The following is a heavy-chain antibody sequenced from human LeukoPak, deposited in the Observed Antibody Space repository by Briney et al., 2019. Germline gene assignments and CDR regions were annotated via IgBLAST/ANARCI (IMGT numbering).Heavy chain of an antibody. J-gene: IGHJ6*02. CDR1: GGSISSYY. D-gene: IGHD6-13*01. CDR3: ARDRGSSWAYYGMDV. Sequence: SETLSLTCTVSGGSISSYYWSWIRQPPGKGLEWIGYIYYSGSTNYNPSLKSRVTISVDTSKNQFSLKLSSVTAADTAVYYCARDRGSSWAYYGMDVWGQGTTVTVSS. CDR2: IYYSGST. V-gene: IGHV4-59*01.